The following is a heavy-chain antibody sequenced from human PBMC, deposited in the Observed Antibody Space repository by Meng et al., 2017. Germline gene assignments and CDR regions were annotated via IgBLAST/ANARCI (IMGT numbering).Heavy chain of an antibody. D-gene: IGHD3-10*01. Sequence: QVQLQQWGAGSLKPSETLSLTCPVYGGSFSGYYWSWIRQPPGKGLEWIGEINHSGSTNYNPSLKSRVTISVDTSKNQFSLKLSSVTAADTAVYYCARVVNKGGYLRVGYFDYWGQGTLVTVSS. CDR1: GGSFSGYY. CDR3: ARVVNKGGYLRVGYFDY. J-gene: IGHJ4*02. V-gene: IGHV4-34*01. CDR2: INHSGST.